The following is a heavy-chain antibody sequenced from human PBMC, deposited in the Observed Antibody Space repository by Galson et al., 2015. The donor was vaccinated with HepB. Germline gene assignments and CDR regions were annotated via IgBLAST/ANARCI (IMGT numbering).Heavy chain of an antibody. Sequence: SLRLSCAASGFTFDDYAMHWVRQAPGKGLEWVSGIGWNSGSIGYADSVKGRFTIPRDNAKNSLYLQMNSLRAEDTALYYCAKANIVETILDYWGQGTLVTVSS. CDR2: IGWNSGSI. J-gene: IGHJ4*02. CDR3: AKANIVETILDY. CDR1: GFTFDDYA. V-gene: IGHV3-9*01. D-gene: IGHD5-12*01.